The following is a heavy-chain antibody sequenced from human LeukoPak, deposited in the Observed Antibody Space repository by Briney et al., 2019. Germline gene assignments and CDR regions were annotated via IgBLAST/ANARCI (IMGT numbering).Heavy chain of an antibody. Sequence: SETLSLTCTVSGGSISSGDYYWSWIRQPPGKGLEWIGYIYYSGSTYYNPSLKRRVTISVDTSKNQFSLKLSSVTAADTAVYYCARDSRYYDSSRGMDVWGQGTTVTVSS. J-gene: IGHJ6*02. CDR3: ARDSRYYDSSRGMDV. D-gene: IGHD3-22*01. CDR2: IYYSGST. CDR1: GGSISSGDYY. V-gene: IGHV4-30-4*01.